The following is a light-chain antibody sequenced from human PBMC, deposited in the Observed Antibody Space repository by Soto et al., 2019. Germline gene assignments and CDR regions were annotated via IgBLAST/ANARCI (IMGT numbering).Light chain of an antibody. J-gene: IGKJ1*01. CDR2: GAS. CDR1: QSVSSSY. CDR3: QQYGSLPKT. V-gene: IGKV3-20*01. Sequence: EIVLTQSPGTLSLSPGERATLSCRASQSVSSSYLAWYQQKPGQAPRLLIYGASSRATGIPDRFTGSGSGTNFTLAIIRLEREDFAVYHCQQYGSLPKTFGQGAKVDIK.